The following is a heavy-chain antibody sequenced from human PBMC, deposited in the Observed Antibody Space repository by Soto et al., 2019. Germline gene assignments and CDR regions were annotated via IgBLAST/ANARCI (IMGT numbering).Heavy chain of an antibody. Sequence: GGSLRLSCAASGFTFSSYAMHWVRQAPGKGLEWVAVISYDGSNKYYADSVKGRFTISRDNSKNTLYLQMNSLRAEDTAVYYCARAANWGPNYYYYGMDVWGQGTTVTVSS. J-gene: IGHJ6*02. CDR3: ARAANWGPNYYYYGMDV. V-gene: IGHV3-30-3*01. D-gene: IGHD7-27*01. CDR2: ISYDGSNK. CDR1: GFTFSSYA.